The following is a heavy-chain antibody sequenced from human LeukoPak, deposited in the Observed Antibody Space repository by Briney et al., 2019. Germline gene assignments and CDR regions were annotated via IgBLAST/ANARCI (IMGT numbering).Heavy chain of an antibody. J-gene: IGHJ4*02. CDR1: GGSVSSTEFY. V-gene: IGHV4-39*01. CDR2: IYYTGST. Sequence: PSETLSLTCSVSGGSVSSTEFYWGWIRQPPGKGLQWIGNIYYTGSTYYNPSLSSRVTMSVDTSQNQFSLKMASVTAADTAVYYCARLSKGRYFDYIFDYWGQGTLVTVSS. CDR3: ARLSKGRYFDYIFDY. D-gene: IGHD3-9*01.